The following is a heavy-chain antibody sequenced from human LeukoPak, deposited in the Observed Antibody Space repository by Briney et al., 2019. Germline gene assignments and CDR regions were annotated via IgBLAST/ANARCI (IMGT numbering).Heavy chain of an antibody. Sequence: SVKVSCKASGYTFTDYYIHWVRQAPGQGLEWMGRIIPLLNIANYAQKFQGRVTITADKSTSTAYMEVSSLRSEDTAVYSCAREVFTRWGAAVYFDYWGQGTLVTVSS. CDR2: IIPLLNIA. D-gene: IGHD1-26*01. V-gene: IGHV1-69*04. CDR3: AREVFTRWGAAVYFDY. J-gene: IGHJ4*02. CDR1: GYTFTDYY.